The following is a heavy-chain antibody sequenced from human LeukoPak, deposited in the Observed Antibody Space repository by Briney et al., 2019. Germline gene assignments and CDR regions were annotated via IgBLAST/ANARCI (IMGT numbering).Heavy chain of an antibody. D-gene: IGHD1-26*01. V-gene: IGHV4-38-2*02. J-gene: IGHJ4*02. CDR3: ARGGRSKWELFPRRIG. Sequence: KPSETLSLTCTVSGYSISSGYYWGWIRQPPGKGLEWIGSIYHSGSTYYNPSLKSRVTISVDTSKNQFSLKLSSVTAADTAVYYCARGGRSKWELFPRRIGWGQGTLVTVSS. CDR2: IYHSGST. CDR1: GYSISSGYY.